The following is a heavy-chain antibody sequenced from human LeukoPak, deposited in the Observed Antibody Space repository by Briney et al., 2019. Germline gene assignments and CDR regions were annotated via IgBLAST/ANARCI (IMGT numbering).Heavy chain of an antibody. CDR2: ITGNGGST. CDR1: GFTFSNYA. J-gene: IGHJ3*02. V-gene: IGHV3-64D*06. Sequence: TGGPLRLSCSASGFTFSNYAMHWVRQAPGKGLEYVSAITGNGGSTYYADSVKGRFTISRDNSKNTLFLQMTSLRADDTAVYYCLKRPDPWTFDIWGQGTMLTVSS. CDR3: LKRPDPWTFDI. D-gene: IGHD1-14*01.